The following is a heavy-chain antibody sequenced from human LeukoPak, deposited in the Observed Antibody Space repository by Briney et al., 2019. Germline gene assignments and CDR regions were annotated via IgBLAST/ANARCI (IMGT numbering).Heavy chain of an antibody. V-gene: IGHV1-69*05. CDR2: IIPIFGTA. CDR3: AANSYDSSGYYY. J-gene: IGHJ4*02. D-gene: IGHD3-22*01. CDR1: GGTFSSYA. Sequence: SVKVSCKASGGTFSSYAISWVRQAPGQGLEWMGGIIPIFGTANYAQKFQGRVTITTDESTSTGYMELSSLRSEDTAVYYCAANSYDSSGYYYWGQGTLVTVSS.